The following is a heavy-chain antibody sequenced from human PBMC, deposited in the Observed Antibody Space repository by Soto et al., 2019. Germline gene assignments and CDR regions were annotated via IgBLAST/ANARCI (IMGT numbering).Heavy chain of an antibody. Sequence: PSETLSLTCSVSGASISSGDYYWSWIRQHPGKGLEWIGYIYDSGSTYYNTSLKSRITIYPDTSKNQVSLQLSSVTPEDTAVYFCARDRSSGWYRIYQNYGMDVWGPGTTVTVSS. CDR2: IYDSGST. J-gene: IGHJ6*02. CDR3: ARDRSSGWYRIYQNYGMDV. CDR1: GASISSGDYY. D-gene: IGHD6-19*01. V-gene: IGHV4-31*03.